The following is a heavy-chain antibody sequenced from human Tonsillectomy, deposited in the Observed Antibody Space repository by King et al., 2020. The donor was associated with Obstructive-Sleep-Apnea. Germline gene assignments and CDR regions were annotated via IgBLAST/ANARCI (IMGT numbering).Heavy chain of an antibody. CDR3: ARRDFFDY. V-gene: IGHV4-38-2*02. CDR2: IYHSGST. J-gene: IGHJ4*02. CDR1: GYSITSGYY. Sequence: VQLQESGPGLGKPSETLSLSCTVSGYSITSGYYWGWIRQPPGEELEWIGSIYHSGSTYYNPSLKSRVTISVDTSKNQFSLNLSSVTAADTAVYFCARRDFFDYWGQGTLVTVSS.